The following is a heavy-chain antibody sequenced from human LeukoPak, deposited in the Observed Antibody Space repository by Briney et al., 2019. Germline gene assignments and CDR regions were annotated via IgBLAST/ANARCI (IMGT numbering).Heavy chain of an antibody. CDR1: GFSFSSYG. CDR2: IKQDGSEK. J-gene: IGHJ4*02. D-gene: IGHD5-24*01. Sequence: PGGSLRLSCAASGFSFSSYGMHWVRQAPGKGLEWVANIKQDGSEKYYVDSVKGRFTISRDNAKNSLYLQMNSLRAEDTAVYYCAREGKGDGYNFSGFDYWGQGTLVTVSS. V-gene: IGHV3-7*03. CDR3: AREGKGDGYNFSGFDY.